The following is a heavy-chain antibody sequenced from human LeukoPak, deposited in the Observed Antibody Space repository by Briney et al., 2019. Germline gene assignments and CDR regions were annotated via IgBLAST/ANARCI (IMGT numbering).Heavy chain of an antibody. CDR2: IYYSGST. V-gene: IGHV4-59*08. CDR3: ARVEAGSDKWVDP. Sequence: SETLSLTCTVSGGFISSYYWSWIRQPPGKGLEWIGYIYYSGSTNYNPSLKSRVTISVDTSKNQFSLKLSSVTAADTAVYYCARVEAGSDKWVDPWGQGTLVTVSS. CDR1: GGFISSYY. D-gene: IGHD1-1*01. J-gene: IGHJ5*02.